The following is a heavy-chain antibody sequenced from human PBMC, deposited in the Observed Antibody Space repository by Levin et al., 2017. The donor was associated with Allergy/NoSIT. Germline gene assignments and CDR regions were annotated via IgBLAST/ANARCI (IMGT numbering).Heavy chain of an antibody. CDR1: GGSISSSSSY. CDR3: ARHRCSGDNCYSGVFSWFDP. J-gene: IGHJ5*02. D-gene: IGHD2-15*01. CDR2: IFYSGST. V-gene: IGHV4-39*01. Sequence: PSQTLSLTCTVSGGSISSSSSYWGWIRQPPGKGLEWIGSIFYSGSTYYNPSLKSRVTVSVDTSNNQFSLKLSSVTAADTTVYYCARHRCSGDNCYSGVFSWFDPWGQGTLVTVSS.